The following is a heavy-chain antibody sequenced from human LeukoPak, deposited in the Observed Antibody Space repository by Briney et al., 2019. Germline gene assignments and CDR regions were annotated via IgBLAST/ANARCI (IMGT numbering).Heavy chain of an antibody. D-gene: IGHD3-9*01. J-gene: IGHJ4*02. CDR3: ARVASYDILTGPTDY. CDR1: GFTFSSYS. Sequence: GGSLRLSCAASGFTFSSYSMNWVRQAPGKGLEWVSCISSSSSYIYYADSMKGRFTISRDNAKNSLYLQMNSLRAEDTAVYYCARVASYDILTGPTDYWGQGTLVTVPS. CDR2: ISSSSSYI. V-gene: IGHV3-21*01.